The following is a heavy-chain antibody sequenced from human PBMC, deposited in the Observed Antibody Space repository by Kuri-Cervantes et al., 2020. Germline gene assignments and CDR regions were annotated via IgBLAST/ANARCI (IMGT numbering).Heavy chain of an antibody. CDR1: GYTFTSYD. Sequence: ASVKVSCKASGYTFTSYDINWVRQATGQGLEWMGWMNPNSGNTGYAQKFQGRVTMTRNTSISTAYMELSSLRSEDTAVYYCARAAGITGTTGWSHYYYYYYMDIWGKGTTVTVSS. CDR3: ARAAGITGTTGWSHYYYYYYMDI. J-gene: IGHJ6*03. D-gene: IGHD1-14*01. CDR2: MNPNSGNT. V-gene: IGHV1-8*01.